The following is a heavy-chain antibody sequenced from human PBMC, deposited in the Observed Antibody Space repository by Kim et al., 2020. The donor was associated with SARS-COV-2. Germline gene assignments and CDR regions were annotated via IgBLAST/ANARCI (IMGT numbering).Heavy chain of an antibody. CDR2: INHRGST. CDR1: GGSFSGYY. V-gene: IGHV4-34*01. J-gene: IGHJ5*02. D-gene: IGHD6-13*01. CDR3: ARGLGIYTIAAAKSGFDP. Sequence: SETLSLTCAVYGGSFSGYYWSWIRQPPGKGLEWIGEINHRGSTNYNPSLKSRVTISVDTSKNQFSLKLSSVIAADTAVYYCARGLGIYTIAAAKSGFDPWGQGTLVTVSS.